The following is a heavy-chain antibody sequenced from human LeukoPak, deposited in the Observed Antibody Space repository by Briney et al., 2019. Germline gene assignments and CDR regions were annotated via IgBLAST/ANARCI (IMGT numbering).Heavy chain of an antibody. CDR1: GFTFSSYG. D-gene: IGHD1-26*01. V-gene: IGHV3-30*18. J-gene: IGHJ1*01. CDR3: AKSGGSYVIQH. CDR2: ISYDGSNK. Sequence: PGGSLRLSCVASGFTFSSYGMHWVRQAPGKGLEWVAVISYDGSNKYYADSVKGRFTISRDNSKNTLYLQMNSLRAEDTAVYYCAKSGGSYVIQHWGQGTLVTVSS.